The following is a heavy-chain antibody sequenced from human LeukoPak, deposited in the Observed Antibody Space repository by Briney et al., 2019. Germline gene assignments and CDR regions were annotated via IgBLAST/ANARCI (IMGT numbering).Heavy chain of an antibody. D-gene: IGHD6-19*01. CDR1: GASTSRRY. V-gene: IGHV4-59*08. CDR3: AQTTGWPGFDF. J-gene: IGHJ4*02. Sequence: SETLSLTCSASGASTSRRYWSWIRQSPGRTLEWIGHIYDGRDTIYSPSLTSRVTISVDTSRNQFSLSLASVTAADTAIYYCAQTTGWPGFDFWGPGALVTVSS. CDR2: IYDGRDT.